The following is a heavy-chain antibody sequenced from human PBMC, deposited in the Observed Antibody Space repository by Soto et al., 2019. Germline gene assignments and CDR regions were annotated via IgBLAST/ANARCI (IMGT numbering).Heavy chain of an antibody. CDR3: ARDLI. D-gene: IGHD2-8*01. Sequence: EVQLVESGGGLVQPGGSVRLSCAASGFIFSNYWMSWVRQAPGKGLEWVANINQDGSEKSYVDSVKGRITISRDNTKKSLYLQMNGRRAEDTAVYYCARDLIWGQGTLVTVSS. J-gene: IGHJ4*02. CDR1: GFIFSNYW. V-gene: IGHV3-7*05. CDR2: INQDGSEK.